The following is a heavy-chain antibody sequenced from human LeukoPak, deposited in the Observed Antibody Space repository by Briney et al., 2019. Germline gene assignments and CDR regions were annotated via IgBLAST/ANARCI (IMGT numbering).Heavy chain of an antibody. Sequence: PGGSLRLSCAASGFTFSSYAMHWVRQAPGKGLEWVAVISYDGSNKYYADSVKGRFTISRDNSKNTLYLQMNSLRAEDTAVYYCARDPIPYSSSWYAFDIWGQGTMVTVSS. V-gene: IGHV3-30-3*01. CDR2: ISYDGSNK. CDR1: GFTFSSYA. CDR3: ARDPIPYSSSWYAFDI. D-gene: IGHD6-13*01. J-gene: IGHJ3*02.